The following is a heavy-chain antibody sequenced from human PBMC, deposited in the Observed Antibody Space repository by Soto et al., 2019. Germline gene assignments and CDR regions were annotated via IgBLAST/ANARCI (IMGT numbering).Heavy chain of an antibody. Sequence: QVPLVESGGGVVQPGRSLRLSCAASGFTFSSYGMHWVRQAPGKGLEWVAVISYDGSNKYYADSVKGRFTISRDNSKNTLYLQMNSLRAEDTAVYYCAKGMYSSVLYGMDVWGQGTTVTVSS. J-gene: IGHJ6*02. CDR1: GFTFSSYG. D-gene: IGHD6-19*01. CDR2: ISYDGSNK. CDR3: AKGMYSSVLYGMDV. V-gene: IGHV3-30*18.